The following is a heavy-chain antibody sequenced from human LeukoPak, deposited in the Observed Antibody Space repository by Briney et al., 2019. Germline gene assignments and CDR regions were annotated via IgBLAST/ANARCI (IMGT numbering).Heavy chain of an antibody. CDR3: AGNRNALGDINLPDP. D-gene: IGHD4-11*01. Sequence: PSETLSLTCTVSGAAISGYYWNWIGQAPGKGLEWIAFIYDTGSSNYNPSLRSRVTISVDTSKNQFSLKLKSVTAADTAVYCCAGNRNALGDINLPDPWGQGTLVAVSS. CDR1: GAAISGYY. J-gene: IGHJ5*02. CDR2: IYDTGSS. V-gene: IGHV4-59*01.